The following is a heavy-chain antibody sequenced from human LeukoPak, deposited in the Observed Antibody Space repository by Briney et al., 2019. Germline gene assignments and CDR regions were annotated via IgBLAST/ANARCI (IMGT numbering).Heavy chain of an antibody. D-gene: IGHD3-10*01. CDR3: ARDGLSHGSGSYYPDY. J-gene: IGHJ4*02. V-gene: IGHV3-33*01. CDR1: GFTFSSYG. CDR2: IWCDGSNK. Sequence: GGSLRLSCAASGFTFSSYGMHWVRQAPGKGLEWVAVIWCDGSNKYYADSVKGRFTISRDNSKNTLYLQMNSLRAEETAVYYCARDGLSHGSGSYYPDYWGQGTLVTVSS.